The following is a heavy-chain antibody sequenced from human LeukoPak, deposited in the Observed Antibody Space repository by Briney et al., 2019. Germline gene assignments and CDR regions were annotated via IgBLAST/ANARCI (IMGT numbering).Heavy chain of an antibody. J-gene: IGHJ6*04. CDR2: IRYDASNK. CDR3: ARVSIRFLEWLY. Sequence: GGSLRLSCAASGFTFSSYGMHWVRQAPGKGLEWVAFIRYDASNKYYADSVKGRFTISRDNSMNTVYLQMNSLRAEDTAVYYCARVSIRFLEWLYWGKGTTVTVSS. V-gene: IGHV3-30*02. D-gene: IGHD3-3*01. CDR1: GFTFSSYG.